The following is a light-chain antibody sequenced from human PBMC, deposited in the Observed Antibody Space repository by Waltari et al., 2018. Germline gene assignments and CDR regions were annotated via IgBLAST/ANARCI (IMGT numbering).Light chain of an antibody. V-gene: IGKV3-11*01. CDR1: QSVSHY. CDR2: DAS. Sequence: EIVLTQSPATLSLSPGERATLSCRASQSVSHYFAWYQQKPGQVPRLLIYDASNRATGIPARFSGSGSGTDFTLTISSLEPEDFAVYFCQQRSNWPLTFGGGTKVEIK. CDR3: QQRSNWPLT. J-gene: IGKJ4*01.